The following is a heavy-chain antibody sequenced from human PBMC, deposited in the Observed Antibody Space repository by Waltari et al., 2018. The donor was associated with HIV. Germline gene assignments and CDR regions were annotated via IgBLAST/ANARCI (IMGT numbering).Heavy chain of an antibody. V-gene: IGHV4-39*01. Sequence: QLQLQQSGPGLVKPSETLSLICTVSGGSISTSGYYWGWIRQPPGKGLEWIGSIYYSGITYYNPSLKSRVTISADTSRNQFSLWLRSVTAADTAVYYCARRPYCSSASCYPSDARGAFDIWGQGTMVTVSS. CDR3: ARRPYCSSASCYPSDARGAFDI. CDR1: GGSISTSGYY. CDR2: IYYSGIT. D-gene: IGHD2-15*01. J-gene: IGHJ3*02.